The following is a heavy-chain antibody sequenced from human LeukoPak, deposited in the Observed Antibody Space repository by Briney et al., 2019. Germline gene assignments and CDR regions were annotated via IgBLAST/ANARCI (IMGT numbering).Heavy chain of an antibody. D-gene: IGHD4-17*01. CDR2: VYSVDSA. J-gene: IGHJ4*02. Sequence: GGSLRLSCAPSGFTVSSNYMSWVRQPPRKGLEGVSVVYSVDSAYYAEPVKGRFTLSRDNSKNTLYLQMNSLRAEDTAVYYCARVGVTTLAFDIWGQGTLVTVSS. CDR3: ARVGVTTLAFDI. V-gene: IGHV3-66*01. CDR1: GFTVSSNY.